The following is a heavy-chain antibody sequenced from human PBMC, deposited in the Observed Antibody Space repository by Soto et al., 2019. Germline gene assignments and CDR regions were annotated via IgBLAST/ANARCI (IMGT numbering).Heavy chain of an antibody. Sequence: GESLKISCKGSGERFTRYWICWVRQMPGKGLEWMGIIYPGESDTRYSPSFQGQVTITADKSISTAYLQWFSLKASDTAMYYCARLRDAPPFFYAMDVWGQGTTVTVSS. CDR3: ARLRDAPPFFYAMDV. CDR2: IYPGESDT. CDR1: GERFTRYW. V-gene: IGHV5-51*01. J-gene: IGHJ6*02.